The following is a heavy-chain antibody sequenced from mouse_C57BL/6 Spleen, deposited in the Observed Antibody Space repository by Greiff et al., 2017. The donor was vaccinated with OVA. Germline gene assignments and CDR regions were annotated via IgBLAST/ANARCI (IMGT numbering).Heavy chain of an antibody. Sequence: EVQLVESGPGLVKPSQSLSLTCSVTGYSITSGYYWNWIRQFPGNKLEWMGFISYAGCNNYNPSLKNRISITRDTSKNQFFLKLNSVTTEDTATYYCARATTVVATSFDYWGQGTTLTVSS. J-gene: IGHJ2*01. CDR2: ISYAGCN. CDR3: ARATTVVATSFDY. CDR1: GYSITSGYY. V-gene: IGHV3-6*01. D-gene: IGHD1-1*01.